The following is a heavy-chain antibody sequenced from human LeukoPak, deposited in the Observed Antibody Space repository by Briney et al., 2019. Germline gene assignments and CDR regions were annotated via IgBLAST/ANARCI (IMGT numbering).Heavy chain of an antibody. J-gene: IGHJ4*02. CDR2: VNGGGSST. V-gene: IGHV3-23*01. D-gene: IGHD3-10*01. CDR1: GFTFSASA. Sequence: GGSLRLSCAASGFTFSASAMNWVRQAPAKGLEWVSSVNGGGSSTYYADSVKGRFTISRDNSRNTLYLQMNSLRAEDTAVYYCAKAPYGSGSYIPLDYWGQGTLVTVSS. CDR3: AKAPYGSGSYIPLDY.